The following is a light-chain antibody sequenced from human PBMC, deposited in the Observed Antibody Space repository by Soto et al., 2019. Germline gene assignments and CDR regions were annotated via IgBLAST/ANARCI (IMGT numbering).Light chain of an antibody. CDR2: GAS. Sequence: DIQMTQSPSSVSASIGDTVTITCRASQDISTLLAWYQQKPGKAPKLLIYGASTLESGVPSRFSGRGSGTDFTLTIISLQPEDFATYCCQQADSFPLTFGGGTKVEIK. CDR1: QDISTL. CDR3: QQADSFPLT. J-gene: IGKJ4*01. V-gene: IGKV1D-12*01.